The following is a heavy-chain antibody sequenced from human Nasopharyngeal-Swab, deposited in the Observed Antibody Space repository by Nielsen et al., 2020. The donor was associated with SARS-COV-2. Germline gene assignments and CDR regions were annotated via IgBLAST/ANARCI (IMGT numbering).Heavy chain of an antibody. CDR3: ARWGIVATGSYYYYGMDV. Sequence: WVRQAPGQGLEGMGGIIPIFGTANYAQKFQGRATITADESTSTAYMELSSLRSEDTAVYYCARWGIVATGSYYYYGMDVWGQGTTVTVSS. V-gene: IGHV1-69*01. D-gene: IGHD5-12*01. CDR2: IIPIFGTA. J-gene: IGHJ6*02.